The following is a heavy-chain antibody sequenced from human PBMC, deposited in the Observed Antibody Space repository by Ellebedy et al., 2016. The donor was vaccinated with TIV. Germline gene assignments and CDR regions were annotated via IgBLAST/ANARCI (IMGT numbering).Heavy chain of an antibody. V-gene: IGHV3-48*04. CDR3: VRDLHDYGIDY. J-gene: IGHJ4*02. CDR1: GFTFSSYT. CDR2: VSSTSRTI. Sequence: GESLKISCAASGFTFSSYTMNWVRQAPGKGLEWVSHVSSTSRTIYYADSVKGRFTISRDHAKNSLYLHMNSLRVEDTAVYVRVRDLHDYGIDYWGQGTLVTVSS. D-gene: IGHD3-16*01.